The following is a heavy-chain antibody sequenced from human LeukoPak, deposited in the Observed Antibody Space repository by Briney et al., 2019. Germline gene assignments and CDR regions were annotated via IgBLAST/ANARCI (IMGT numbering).Heavy chain of an antibody. CDR3: VRDASSSSWYVDY. V-gene: IGHV1-18*01. CDR2: ISVYNGNT. CDR1: GYTFTSYG. Sequence: ASVKVSCKASGYTFTSYGINWVRQAPGQGLEWMGWISVYNGNTHYPQKLQGRVAMTTDTSTSTAYMELCSLRFDDTAVYYCVRDASSSSWYVDYWGQGTLVTVSS. J-gene: IGHJ4*02. D-gene: IGHD6-13*01.